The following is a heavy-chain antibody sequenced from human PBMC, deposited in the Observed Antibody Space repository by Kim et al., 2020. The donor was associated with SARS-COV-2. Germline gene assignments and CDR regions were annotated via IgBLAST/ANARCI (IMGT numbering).Heavy chain of an antibody. D-gene: IGHD1-26*01. CDR1: GFTFSSYW. V-gene: IGHV3-7*03. CDR3: ARDLSRQWDGFIDY. Sequence: GGSLRLSCAASGFTFSSYWMSWVRQAPGMGLEWVANIKQDAGEKLYVASVKGRFTISRDNAKNSLFLQMNSLRVEDTAVYYCARDLSRQWDGFIDYWGQGTLVTVSS. J-gene: IGHJ4*02. CDR2: IKQDAGEK.